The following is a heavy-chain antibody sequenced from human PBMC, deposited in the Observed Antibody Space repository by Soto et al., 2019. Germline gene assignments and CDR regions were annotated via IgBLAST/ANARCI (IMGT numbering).Heavy chain of an antibody. V-gene: IGHV4-59*01. CDR1: GGSISSYY. CDR2: IYYSGST. J-gene: IGHJ3*02. D-gene: IGHD3-10*01. CDR3: ARASYYYGSGSPDAFDI. Sequence: SETLSLTCTVSGGSISSYYWSWIRQPPGKGLEWIGDIYYSGSTNYNPSLKSRVTISVDTSKNQFSLKLSSVTAADTAVYYCARASYYYGSGSPDAFDIWGQGTMVTVSS.